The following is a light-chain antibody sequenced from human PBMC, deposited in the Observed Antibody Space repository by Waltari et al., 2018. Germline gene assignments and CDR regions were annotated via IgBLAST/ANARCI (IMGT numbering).Light chain of an antibody. CDR1: SSDIGRYNL. CDR3: SSYAGSGTVV. Sequence: QSVLTQPPSPSGSPGQSVAISCPGPSSDIGRYNLVPWYQQDPGKAPKLIVYDVTKRPSGVPDRFSGSKSGNTASLIVSGLQAGDEADYYCSSYAGSGTVVFGGGTKLTVL. V-gene: IGLV2-8*01. CDR2: DVT. J-gene: IGLJ2*01.